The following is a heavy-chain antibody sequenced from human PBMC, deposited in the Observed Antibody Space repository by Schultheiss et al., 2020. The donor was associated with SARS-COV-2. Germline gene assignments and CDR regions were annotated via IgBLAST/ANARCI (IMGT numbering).Heavy chain of an antibody. Sequence: SETLSLTCTVSGGSISSYYWSWIRQPPGKGLEWIGYIYYSGSTNYNPSLKSRVTISVDTSKNQFSLKLSSVTAADTAVYYCARGDYDILTHYYYYMDVWGKGTTVTVSS. CDR2: IYYSGST. CDR3: ARGDYDILTHYYYYMDV. J-gene: IGHJ6*03. CDR1: GGSISSYY. V-gene: IGHV4-59*01. D-gene: IGHD3-9*01.